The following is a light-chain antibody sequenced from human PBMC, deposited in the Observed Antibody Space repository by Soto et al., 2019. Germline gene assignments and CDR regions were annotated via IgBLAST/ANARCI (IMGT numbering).Light chain of an antibody. J-gene: IGLJ1*01. CDR2: NVS. V-gene: IGLV2-14*01. CDR3: TSYTSGRLYV. Sequence: QSALTQPASVSGSPGQSITISCTGTSSDFGAYNYVSWYQQYPGKVPKLLIYNVSNRPSGVSNRFSGSKSGNTASLIISGLQAEDEADYFCTSYTSGRLYVFGTGTKLTVL. CDR1: SSDFGAYNY.